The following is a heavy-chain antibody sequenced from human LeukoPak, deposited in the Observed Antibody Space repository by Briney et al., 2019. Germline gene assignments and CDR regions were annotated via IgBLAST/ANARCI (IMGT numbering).Heavy chain of an antibody. CDR2: INSDGSSI. V-gene: IGHV3-74*01. J-gene: IGHJ5*02. CDR1: GFXFSSYN. D-gene: IGHD4-17*01. Sequence: PGGSLRLSCAASGFXFSSYNINWVRQAPGKGLVWVSRINSDGSSISYADSVKGRFTISRDNAKNTLYLQMNSLRAEDTAVYYCARTVDLWGQGTLVTVSS. CDR3: ARTVDL.